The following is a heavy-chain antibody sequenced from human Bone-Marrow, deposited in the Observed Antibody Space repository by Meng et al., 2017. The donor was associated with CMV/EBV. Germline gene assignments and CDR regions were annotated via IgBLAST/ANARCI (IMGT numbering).Heavy chain of an antibody. D-gene: IGHD4-17*01. V-gene: IGHV3-7*03. Sequence: GGSLRLSCGASGFTFSRYWMTWVRQAPGERQEWVANIKQDGSETYYMDSVKGRFTISRDNAKNSLYLQMNSLRAEDTAVYYCAKDHSFYGDYVPPQNWGQGTLVTVSS. CDR1: GFTFSRYW. CDR3: AKDHSFYGDYVPPQN. J-gene: IGHJ4*02. CDR2: IKQDGSET.